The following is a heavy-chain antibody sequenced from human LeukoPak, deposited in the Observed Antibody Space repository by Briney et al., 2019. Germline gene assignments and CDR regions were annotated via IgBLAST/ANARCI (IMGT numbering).Heavy chain of an antibody. D-gene: IGHD3-16*02. J-gene: IGHJ4*02. CDR3: ATYRVRHLNSLDY. Sequence: GGSLRLSCAASEFTFSTYWMTWVRQAPGKRLEWVANINQDGSEKNYVDSVKGRFTVSRDNAKTSLFLQMNSLRAEDTAVYYCATYRVRHLNSLDYWGRGTLVTVSS. CDR1: EFTFSTYW. V-gene: IGHV3-7*01. CDR2: INQDGSEK.